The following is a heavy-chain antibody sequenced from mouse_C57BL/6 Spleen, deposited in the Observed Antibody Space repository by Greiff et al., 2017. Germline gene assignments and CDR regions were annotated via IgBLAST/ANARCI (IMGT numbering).Heavy chain of an antibody. CDR3: ASGPYYFDY. CDR2: IWSGGST. Sequence: VKLVESGPGLVQPSQSLSITCTVSGFSLTSYGVHWVRQSPGKGLEWLGVIWSGGSTDYNAAFISRLSISKDNSKSQVFVKMNSLQADDTAIYYFASGPYYFDYWGQGTTLTVSS. J-gene: IGHJ2*01. CDR1: GFSLTSYG. V-gene: IGHV2-2*01. D-gene: IGHD3-1*01.